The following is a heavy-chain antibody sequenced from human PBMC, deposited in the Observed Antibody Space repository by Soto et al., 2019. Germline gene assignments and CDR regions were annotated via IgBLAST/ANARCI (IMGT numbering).Heavy chain of an antibody. Sequence: GESLKISCKGSGYSFTSYWIGWVRQMPGKGLEWMGIIYPGDSDTRYSPSFQGQVTISADKSISTAYLQWSSLKASDTAMYYCARHWPTVVAATSKPPYGMDVWGQGTTVTVSS. D-gene: IGHD2-15*01. J-gene: IGHJ6*02. CDR3: ARHWPTVVAATSKPPYGMDV. CDR1: GYSFTSYW. V-gene: IGHV5-51*01. CDR2: IYPGDSDT.